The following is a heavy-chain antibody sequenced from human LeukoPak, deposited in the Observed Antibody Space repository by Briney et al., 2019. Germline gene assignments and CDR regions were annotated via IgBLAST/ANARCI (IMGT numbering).Heavy chain of an antibody. CDR2: ISGRGGRT. Sequence: GGSLRLSCAASGYTLSSCAMSWVRGAPEGGLECVSAISGRGGRTYYADSVKGRFTISRDNSKNTLYLQMNSLRAEDTAVYYCARHPEPGYCSSTSCHESYFDYWGQGTLVTVSS. D-gene: IGHD2-2*01. V-gene: IGHV3-23*01. CDR1: GYTLSSCA. J-gene: IGHJ4*01. CDR3: ARHPEPGYCSSTSCHESYFDY.